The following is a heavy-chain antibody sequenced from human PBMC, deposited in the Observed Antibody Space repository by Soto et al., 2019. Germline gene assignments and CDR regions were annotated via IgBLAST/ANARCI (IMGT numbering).Heavy chain of an antibody. D-gene: IGHD6-25*01. Sequence: SQILSLTCAISGDSVSSNSAAWNWIRQSPSRGLEWLGRTYYRSKWYNDYAVSVKSRITINPDTSKNQFSLQLNSVTPEDTAVYYCAIIPVPGQRDYFDYWGQGTLVTVSS. CDR3: AIIPVPGQRDYFDY. CDR2: TYYRSKWYN. V-gene: IGHV6-1*01. CDR1: GDSVSSNSAA. J-gene: IGHJ4*02.